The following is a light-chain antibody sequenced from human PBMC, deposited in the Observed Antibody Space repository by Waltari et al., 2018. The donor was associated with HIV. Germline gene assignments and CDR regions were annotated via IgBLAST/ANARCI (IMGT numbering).Light chain of an antibody. CDR1: RSNIGSNL. Sequence: QSPLTQLPSASGTPGQRVTRPCSGTRSNIGSNLVTWYQVLPKTAPKLLIYKNNQRPSGVPDRFSGSKSGTSASLAISGLHSEDEADYYCAAWDDNLNALFGGGTKLTVL. CDR2: KNN. CDR3: AAWDDNLNAL. J-gene: IGLJ2*01. V-gene: IGLV1-44*01.